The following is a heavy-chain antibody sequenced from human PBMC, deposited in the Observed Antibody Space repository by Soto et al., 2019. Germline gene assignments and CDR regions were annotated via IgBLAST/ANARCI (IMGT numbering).Heavy chain of an antibody. CDR3: ARDKITGLFDY. D-gene: IGHD2-8*02. Sequence: SETLSLTCSVSGGSISTSSKFWDWIRQPPGKGLEWIGEINHSGSTNYNPSLKSRVTISVDTSKNQVSLKLTSVTAADTAVYYCARDKITGLFDYWGQGTLVTVSS. J-gene: IGHJ4*02. V-gene: IGHV4-39*07. CDR2: INHSGST. CDR1: GGSISTSSKF.